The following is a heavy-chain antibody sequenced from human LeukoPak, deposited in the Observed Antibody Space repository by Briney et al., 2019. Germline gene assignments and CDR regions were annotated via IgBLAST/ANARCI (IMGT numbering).Heavy chain of an antibody. CDR2: IYYSGST. J-gene: IGHJ4*02. Sequence: SQTLSLTCTVSGGSISSGGYYWSWIRQHPGKGLEWIGYIYYSGSTYYNPSLKSRVTISVDTSKNQFSLKLSSVTAADTAVYYCARTGYSSGWSFDYWGQGTLVTVSS. CDR1: GGSISSGGYY. D-gene: IGHD6-19*01. CDR3: ARTGYSSGWSFDY. V-gene: IGHV4-31*03.